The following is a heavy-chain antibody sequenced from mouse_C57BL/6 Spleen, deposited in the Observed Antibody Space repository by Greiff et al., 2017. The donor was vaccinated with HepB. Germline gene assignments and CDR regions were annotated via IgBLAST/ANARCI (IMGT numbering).Heavy chain of an antibody. J-gene: IGHJ3*01. CDR3: ATAYYSNYEAWFAY. CDR1: GYTFTSYW. V-gene: IGHV1-64*01. D-gene: IGHD2-5*01. Sequence: QVQLQQPGAELVKPGASVKLSCKASGYTFTSYWMHWVKQRPGQGLEWIGMIHPNSGSTNYNEKFKSKATLTVDKSSSTAYMQLSSLTSEDSAVYYCATAYYSNYEAWFAYWGQGTLVTVSA. CDR2: IHPNSGST.